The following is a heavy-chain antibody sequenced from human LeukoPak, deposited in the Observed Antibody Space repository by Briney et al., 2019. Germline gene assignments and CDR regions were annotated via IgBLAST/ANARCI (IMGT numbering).Heavy chain of an antibody. CDR2: ISSSSSYI. Sequence: GGSLRLSCAASGFTFSSYSMNWVRQAPGKGLEWVSSISSSSSYIYYADSVKGRFTISRDNAKNSLYLQMNSLRAEDTDVYYCAKMDRLTPSWFGESPRGYFDYWGQGTLVTVSS. J-gene: IGHJ4*02. CDR1: GFTFSSYS. CDR3: AKMDRLTPSWFGESPRGYFDY. D-gene: IGHD3-10*01. V-gene: IGHV3-21*04.